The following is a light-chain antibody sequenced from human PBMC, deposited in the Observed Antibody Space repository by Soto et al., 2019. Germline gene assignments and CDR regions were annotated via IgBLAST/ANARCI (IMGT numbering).Light chain of an antibody. CDR1: ISGVGDYDY. Sequence: QSALTQPASVSGSPGQSITISCTGTISGVGDYDYVAWYQQHPGKAPKLMIYDVSNRPSGVSNRFSGSKSGNTASLTISGLQADDEGDYSCSSYSGSSSVVFGGGTQLTVL. CDR3: SSYSGSSSVV. J-gene: IGLJ2*01. CDR2: DVS. V-gene: IGLV2-14*03.